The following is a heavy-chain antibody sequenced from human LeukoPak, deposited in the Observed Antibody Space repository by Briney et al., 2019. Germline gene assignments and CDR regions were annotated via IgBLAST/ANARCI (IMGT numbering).Heavy chain of an antibody. J-gene: IGHJ4*02. CDR2: IIPIFGTA. CDR3: ARRGYCSSTSCSGVYYFDY. CDR1: GGTFSSYA. D-gene: IGHD2-2*01. V-gene: IGHV1-69*13. Sequence: GASVKVSCKASGGTFSSYAISWVRQAPGQGLEWMGGIIPIFGTANYAQKLQGRVTITADESTSTAYMELSSLRSEDTAVYYCARRGYCSSTSCSGVYYFDYWGQGTLVTVSS.